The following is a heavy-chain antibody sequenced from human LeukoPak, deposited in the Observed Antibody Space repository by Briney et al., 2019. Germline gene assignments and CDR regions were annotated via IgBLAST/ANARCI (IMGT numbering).Heavy chain of an antibody. CDR1: GFTFIAYA. J-gene: IGHJ4*02. CDR2: IGGSGGST. D-gene: IGHD2-21*01. V-gene: IGHV3-23*01. Sequence: GGSLRPSGAASGFTFIAYAMSWVRQAPGKGLEWVSAIGGSGGSTYYADSVKGRFTISRDNAKNTLYLQMNSLRAEDTAVYYCAKELYIVVGYWGQGTLVTVSS. CDR3: AKELYIVVGY.